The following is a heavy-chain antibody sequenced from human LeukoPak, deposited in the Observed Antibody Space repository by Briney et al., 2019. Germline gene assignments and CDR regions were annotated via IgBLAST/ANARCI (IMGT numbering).Heavy chain of an antibody. CDR2: IYYSGST. J-gene: IGHJ4*02. CDR1: GGSISSSSYY. Sequence: SETLSLTCTVSGGSISSSSYYWGWIRQPPGKGLEWIGSIYYSGSTYYNPSLKSRVTISVDTSKNQFSLKLSSVTAADTAVHYCARYRRLRSAHWGHYYFDYWGQGTLVTVSS. CDR3: ARYRRLRSAHWGHYYFDY. D-gene: IGHD4-17*01. V-gene: IGHV4-39*01.